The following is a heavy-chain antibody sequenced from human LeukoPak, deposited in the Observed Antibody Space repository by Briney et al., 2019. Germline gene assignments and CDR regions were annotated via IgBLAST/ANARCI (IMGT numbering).Heavy chain of an antibody. V-gene: IGHV3-74*01. CDR1: GFTFSSYR. CDR2: INSDGSST. Sequence: GGSLRLSCAASGFTFSSYRMHWVRQAPGKGLVWVSRINSDGSSTDYADSVKGRFTISRDNSKNTLYLQMNSLRAEDTAVYYCARFPDFDWLFFDYWGQGTLVTVSS. J-gene: IGHJ4*02. D-gene: IGHD3-9*01. CDR3: ARFPDFDWLFFDY.